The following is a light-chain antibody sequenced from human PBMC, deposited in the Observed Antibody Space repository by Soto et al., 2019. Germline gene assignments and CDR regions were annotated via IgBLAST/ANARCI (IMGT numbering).Light chain of an antibody. V-gene: IGKV3-20*01. CDR2: GAS. J-gene: IGKJ1*01. Sequence: EIGWTQAPGTLSFSPGERATLSCMAIQSVSSSFLAWYQQKPGQAPRLLIYGASNRATGIPDRFSGSGSGTDFTLTLSRLEPEDFAVYYCQQYVTSPCAFGQGTKVAIE. CDR3: QQYVTSPCA. CDR1: QSVSSSF.